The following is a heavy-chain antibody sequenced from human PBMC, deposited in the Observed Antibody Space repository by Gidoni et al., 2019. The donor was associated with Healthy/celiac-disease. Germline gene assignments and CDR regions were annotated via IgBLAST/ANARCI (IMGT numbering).Heavy chain of an antibody. D-gene: IGHD1-26*01. CDR1: GGSISSSSYY. CDR2: IYYSGST. J-gene: IGHJ4*02. CDR3: ARLREEWELLGLYYFDY. Sequence: QLQLQESGPGLVKPSETLSLTCTVSGGSISSSSYYWGWIRQPPGKGLEWIGSIYYSGSTYYNPSLKRRVTISVDTSKNQFSLKLSSVTAADTAVYYCARLREEWELLGLYYFDYWGQGTLVTVSS. V-gene: IGHV4-39*01.